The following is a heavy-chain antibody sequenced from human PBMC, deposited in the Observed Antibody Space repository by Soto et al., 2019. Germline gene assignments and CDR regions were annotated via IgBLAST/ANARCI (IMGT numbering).Heavy chain of an antibody. CDR2: IYSGGST. Sequence: GSLRLSCAASGFTVSSNYMSWVRQAPGKGLEWVSVIYSGGSTYYADSVKGRFTISRDNSKNTLYLQMNSLRAEDTAVYYCARATFAKYYFDYWGQGTLVTVSS. CDR3: ARATFAKYYFDY. CDR1: GFTVSSNY. V-gene: IGHV3-53*01. D-gene: IGHD3-10*01. J-gene: IGHJ4*02.